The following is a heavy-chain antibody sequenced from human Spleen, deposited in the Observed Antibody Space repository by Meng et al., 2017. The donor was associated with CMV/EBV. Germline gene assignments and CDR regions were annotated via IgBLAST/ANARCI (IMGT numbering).Heavy chain of an antibody. J-gene: IGHJ6*02. CDR1: GFTFSIYT. Sequence: GGSLRLSCTASGFTFSIYTMNWVRQAPGRGLEWVSSITSDSNHIHYADSVMGRFTISRDNAKNSMYLQMNSLRVEDTAVYYCGRDMDVWGQGTTVTVSS. V-gene: IGHV3-21*01. CDR3: GRDMDV. CDR2: ITSDSNHI.